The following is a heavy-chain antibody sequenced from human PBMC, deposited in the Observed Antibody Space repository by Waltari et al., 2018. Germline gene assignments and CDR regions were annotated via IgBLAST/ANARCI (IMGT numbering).Heavy chain of an antibody. V-gene: IGHV4-61*09. D-gene: IGHD1-26*01. CDR3: ARGGIVGAYFDY. CDR2: IYPSGST. J-gene: IGHJ4*02. CDR1: GGSISSGSYY. Sequence: QVQLQESGPGLVKPSQTLSLTCTVSGGSISSGSYYWSWIRQPAGKGLEWIGDIYPSGSTNYHPSLKSRGTISVDTSKNQFSLKLSSVTAADTAVYYCARGGIVGAYFDYWGQGTLVTVSS.